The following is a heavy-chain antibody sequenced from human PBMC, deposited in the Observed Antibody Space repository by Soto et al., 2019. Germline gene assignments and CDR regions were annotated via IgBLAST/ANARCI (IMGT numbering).Heavy chain of an antibody. CDR2: ISDSGGTS. V-gene: IGHV3-23*01. D-gene: IGHD5-12*01. Sequence: GGSLRLSCAASGFIFSNYVMSWVRQAPGKGLEWVSSISDSGGTSYYADSVKGRFTISRDNSKNTLYLQMNSLRAEDTAIYYCAKPRGYDDAFDIWGQGTMVTVSS. J-gene: IGHJ3*02. CDR3: AKPRGYDDAFDI. CDR1: GFIFSNYV.